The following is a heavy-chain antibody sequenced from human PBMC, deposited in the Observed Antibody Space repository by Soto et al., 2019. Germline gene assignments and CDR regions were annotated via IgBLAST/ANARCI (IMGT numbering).Heavy chain of an antibody. CDR3: ARDGRSSGWYKV. CDR2: ISSSSSYI. Sequence: GGSLRLSCAASGFTVSSNYMSWVRQAPGKGLEWVSSISSSSSYIYYADSVKGRFTISRDNAKNSLYLQMNSLRAEDTAVYYCARDGRSSGWYKVWGQGTLVTVSS. J-gene: IGHJ4*02. D-gene: IGHD6-19*01. V-gene: IGHV3-21*01. CDR1: GFTVSSNY.